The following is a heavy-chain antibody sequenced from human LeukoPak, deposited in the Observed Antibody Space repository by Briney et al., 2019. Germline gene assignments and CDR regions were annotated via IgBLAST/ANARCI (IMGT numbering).Heavy chain of an antibody. D-gene: IGHD3-22*01. CDR2: IWYDGSNK. CDR3: ASVVDRSGHFDY. Sequence: GGSLRLSCAASGFTFSSYGMHWVRQAPGKGLEWVAVIWYDGSNKYYADSVKGRFTISRDNSKSTLYLQMNSLRAEDTAVYYCASVVDRSGHFDYWGQGTLVTVSS. CDR1: GFTFSSYG. J-gene: IGHJ4*02. V-gene: IGHV3-33*01.